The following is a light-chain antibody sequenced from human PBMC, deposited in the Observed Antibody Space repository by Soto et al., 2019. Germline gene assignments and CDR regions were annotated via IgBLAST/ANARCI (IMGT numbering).Light chain of an antibody. J-gene: IGLJ1*01. Sequence: SALTQPRSVSGSPGQSVTISCTGTSSDIGNYNYVSWYQQHPGKAPKVTIYDVNKRPSGVPDRFSGSKSGNTASLTISGLQADDEADYYCCSYAGGYTDVCGTGTKLTVL. V-gene: IGLV2-11*01. CDR2: DVN. CDR1: SSDIGNYNY. CDR3: CSYAGGYTDV.